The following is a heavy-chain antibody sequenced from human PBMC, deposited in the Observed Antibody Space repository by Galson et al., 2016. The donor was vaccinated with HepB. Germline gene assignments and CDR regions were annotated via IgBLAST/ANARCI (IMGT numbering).Heavy chain of an antibody. D-gene: IGHD3-3*01. Sequence: SVKVSCKASGYTFTSYGISWVRQAPGQGLEWMGWISAYIGNTNYAQKLQGRVTMTTDTSTSTAYMGLRSLRSDDTAVYYCARIQKSHYDFWSGYFYFYGMDVWGQGTTVTVSS. CDR1: GYTFTSYG. J-gene: IGHJ6*02. CDR3: ARIQKSHYDFWSGYFYFYGMDV. CDR2: ISAYIGNT. V-gene: IGHV1-18*01.